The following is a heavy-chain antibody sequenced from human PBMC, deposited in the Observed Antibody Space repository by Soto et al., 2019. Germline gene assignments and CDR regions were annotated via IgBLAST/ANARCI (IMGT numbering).Heavy chain of an antibody. J-gene: IGHJ3*01. CDR1: GFSLSTSGVG. CDR2: IYWDDDK. Sequence: QITLKESGPTLVKPTQTLTLTCIFSGFSLSTSGVGVGWIRQHPGKSLEWLALIYWDDDKRYSPSVRSRLTLTNDTSTNQVVLTMTNMDPVDTATYYCAHRRARKAARDDAFDVWGQGTMVVVSS. CDR3: AHRRARKAARDDAFDV. D-gene: IGHD6-6*01. V-gene: IGHV2-5*02.